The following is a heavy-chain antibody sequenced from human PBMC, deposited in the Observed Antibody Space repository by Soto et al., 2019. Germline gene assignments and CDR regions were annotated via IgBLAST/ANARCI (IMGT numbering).Heavy chain of an antibody. D-gene: IGHD2-2*01. V-gene: IGHV3-23*01. CDR3: ARASYCSSTSCLEDV. CDR1: GFSFSSYA. Sequence: EVHLLESGGGLVQPGGSLRLSCAASGFSFSSYAMSWVRQAPGKGLDWVSSISGGGATTYYADSVKGRFTISRDNSRNTLYLQMISLRAEDTAVYYCARASYCSSTSCLEDVWGQGTTVSVSS. J-gene: IGHJ6*02. CDR2: ISGGGATT.